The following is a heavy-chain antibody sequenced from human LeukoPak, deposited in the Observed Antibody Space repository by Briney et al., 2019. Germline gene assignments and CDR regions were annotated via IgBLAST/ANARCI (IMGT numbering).Heavy chain of an antibody. CDR2: VNLHGDT. Sequence: SGTLSLTCGVSYGSITDTNYWTWVRQPPGKGLEWIGEVNLHGDTNYNPSLKGRVDISVDKFENHISLQLTSVTAADTAVYYCARGPPAYCGGDCSLDYWGQGTLVTVSS. D-gene: IGHD2-21*02. CDR1: YGSITDTNY. J-gene: IGHJ4*02. V-gene: IGHV4-4*02. CDR3: ARGPPAYCGGDCSLDY.